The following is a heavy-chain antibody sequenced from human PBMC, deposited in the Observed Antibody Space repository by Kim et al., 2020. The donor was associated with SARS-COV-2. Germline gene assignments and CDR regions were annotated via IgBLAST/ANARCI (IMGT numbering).Heavy chain of an antibody. V-gene: IGHV4-4*07. Sequence: SETLSLTCSVSGVSLSNFYFNWIRQAAGKGLEWIGRVYTSGSTIYNPSLETRLTMSIDTSKNEFSLSLTHLIAADTAVYYCARGPPNGNYRFDNWGRGIL. D-gene: IGHD2-8*01. J-gene: IGHJ4*02. CDR2: VYTSGST. CDR3: ARGPPNGNYRFDN. CDR1: GVSLSNFY.